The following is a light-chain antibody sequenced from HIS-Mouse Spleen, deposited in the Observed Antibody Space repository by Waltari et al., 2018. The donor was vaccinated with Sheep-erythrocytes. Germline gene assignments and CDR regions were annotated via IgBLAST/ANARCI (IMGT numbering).Light chain of an antibody. CDR3: QQANSVPGP. Sequence: DIQMPQSPSSRFASVGDRVTLTCRGNQGCSSWLDWYQQKPRPAPKLLIYAASSLQSGIPSRFSGSGSATDFTLTISSLQPEDFATYYCQQANSVPGPLGQGTRLEIK. V-gene: IGKV1-12*01. CDR1: QGCSSW. J-gene: IGKJ5*01. CDR2: AAS.